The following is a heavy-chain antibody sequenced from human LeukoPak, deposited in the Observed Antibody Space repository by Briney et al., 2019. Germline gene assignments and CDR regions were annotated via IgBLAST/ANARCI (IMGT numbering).Heavy chain of an antibody. CDR1: GFSVSSNY. V-gene: IGHV3-53*01. D-gene: IGHD2-2*01. CDR2: IYVGGST. CDR3: ARDSYHDY. J-gene: IGHJ4*02. Sequence: GSLRLSCAASGFSVSSNYMSWVRQAPGKGLEWVSVIYVGGSTNYADSVKGRFTISRDNSKNTLYLQMNSLRAEDTAVYYCARDSYHDYWGQGTLVTVSS.